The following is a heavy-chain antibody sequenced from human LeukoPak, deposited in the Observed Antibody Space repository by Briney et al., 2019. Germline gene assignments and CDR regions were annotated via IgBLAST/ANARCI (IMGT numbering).Heavy chain of an antibody. CDR1: GFTFSSYA. CDR2: ISGSGGRT. Sequence: GGSLRLSCAASGFTFSSYAMSWVRQAPGQGLESVSAISGSGGRTYYADPVKGRFTISRDNSKNTLYLQMNSLRAEDTAVYYCAKDMRFGELFGPWFDPWGQGTLVTVSS. J-gene: IGHJ5*02. V-gene: IGHV3-23*01. CDR3: AKDMRFGELFGPWFDP. D-gene: IGHD3-10*01.